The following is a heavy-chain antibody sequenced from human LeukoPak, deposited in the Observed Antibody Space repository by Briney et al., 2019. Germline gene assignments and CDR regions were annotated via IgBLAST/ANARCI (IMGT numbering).Heavy chain of an antibody. V-gene: IGHV4-61*02. Sequence: PSETLSLTCTVSGGSISSGDYYWSWIRQPAGKGLEWIGRIYTSGSTNYNPSLKSRVTISVDTSKNQFSLKLSSVTAADTAVYYCATTQRIYCSSTSCPPWLWGQGTLVTVSS. CDR1: GGSISSGDYY. D-gene: IGHD2-2*01. CDR2: IYTSGST. CDR3: ATTQRIYCSSTSCPPWL. J-gene: IGHJ1*01.